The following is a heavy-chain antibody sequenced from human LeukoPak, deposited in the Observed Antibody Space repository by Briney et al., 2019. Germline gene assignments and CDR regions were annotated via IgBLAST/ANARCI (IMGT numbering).Heavy chain of an antibody. V-gene: IGHV3-21*01. Sequence: PGGSLRLSCAASGFTFSSYSMTWVRQAPGKGLEWVSSISSSSSYIYYADSVKGRFTISRDNAKNSLYLQMNSLRAEDTAVYYCAKSLGIKNKYYFDYWGQGTLVTVSS. CDR1: GFTFSSYS. CDR2: ISSSSSYI. D-gene: IGHD1/OR15-1a*01. J-gene: IGHJ4*02. CDR3: AKSLGIKNKYYFDY.